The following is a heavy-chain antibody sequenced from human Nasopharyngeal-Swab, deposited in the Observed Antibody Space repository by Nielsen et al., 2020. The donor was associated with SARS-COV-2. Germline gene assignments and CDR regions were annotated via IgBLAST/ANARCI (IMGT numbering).Heavy chain of an antibody. Sequence: SETLSLTCTVSGGSISSGGYYWSWIRQPRQPPGKGLEWIGEINHSGSTNYNPSLKSRVTISVDTSKNQFSLKLRSVTAADTAVYYCGRGHYCSGGSCVNSWQKYYYYGMDVWGQGTTVTVSS. CDR3: GRGHYCSGGSCVNSWQKYYYYGMDV. CDR1: GGSISSGGYY. J-gene: IGHJ6*02. V-gene: IGHV4-39*07. D-gene: IGHD2-15*01. CDR2: INHSGST.